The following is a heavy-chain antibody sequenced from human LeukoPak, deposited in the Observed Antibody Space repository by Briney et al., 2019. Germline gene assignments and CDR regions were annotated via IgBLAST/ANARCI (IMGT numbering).Heavy chain of an antibody. J-gene: IGHJ6*03. D-gene: IGHD3-10*01. CDR1: GGSISSYY. CDR3: AREDRAMVRGVIPPSYYYYYMDV. V-gene: IGHV4-59*01. Sequence: PSETLSLTCTVSGGSISSYYWSWIRQPPGKGLEWIGYIYYSGSTNYNPSLKSRVTISVDTSKNQFSLKLSSVTAADTAVYYCAREDRAMVRGVIPPSYYYYYMDVWGKGTTVTVSS. CDR2: IYYSGST.